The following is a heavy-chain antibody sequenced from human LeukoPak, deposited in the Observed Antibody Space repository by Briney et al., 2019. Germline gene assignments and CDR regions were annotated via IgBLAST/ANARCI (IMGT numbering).Heavy chain of an antibody. Sequence: GGSLRLSCAASGFTFSSYAMSWVRQAPGKGLEWVSYSRTSTSTISYANSLKGRFTISTDNAKNSLYLQMNSLRAEDTAVYYCARDNGYAFDIWGQGTMVTVSS. CDR3: ARDNGYAFDI. J-gene: IGHJ3*02. CDR2: SRTSTSTI. V-gene: IGHV3-48*01. CDR1: GFTFSSYA.